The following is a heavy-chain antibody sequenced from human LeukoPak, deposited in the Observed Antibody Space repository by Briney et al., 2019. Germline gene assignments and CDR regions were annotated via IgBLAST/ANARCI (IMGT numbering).Heavy chain of an antibody. D-gene: IGHD1-26*01. V-gene: IGHV1-8*03. Sequence: ASVKVSCKTSGYTFTRYDINWVRQATGQGLEWMGWVNPNSGNTGYAQKFQGRVTIGRDTSISTAYMELSSLRSEDTAVYYCARVDGSADYWGQGTLVTVSS. CDR2: VNPNSGNT. CDR3: ARVDGSADY. CDR1: GYTFTRYD. J-gene: IGHJ4*02.